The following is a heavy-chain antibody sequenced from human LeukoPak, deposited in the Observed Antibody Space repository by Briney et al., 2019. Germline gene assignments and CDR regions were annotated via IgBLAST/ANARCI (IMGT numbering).Heavy chain of an antibody. Sequence: PGGSLRLSCAASGFTFSNYGMHWVRQAPGKGLEWVSVIYSGGSTYYADSVKGRFTIPRDNSKNTLYLQMNSLRAEDTAVYYCAREKMCDYWGQGTLVTVSS. CDR2: IYSGGST. CDR3: AREKMCDY. CDR1: GFTFSNYG. J-gene: IGHJ4*02. V-gene: IGHV3-53*01. D-gene: IGHD5-24*01.